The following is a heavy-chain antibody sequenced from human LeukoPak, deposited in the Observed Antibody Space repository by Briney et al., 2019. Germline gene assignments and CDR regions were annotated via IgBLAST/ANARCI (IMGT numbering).Heavy chain of an antibody. J-gene: IGHJ4*02. CDR3: ARSFLPDFDY. V-gene: IGHV3-33*08. Sequence: GGSLRLSCAASGFTFRNYVIHWVRQAPGKGLEWVAVIWKDGSNIYYADSVKGRFTISRDNSKNTLYLQMNSLRAEDTAVYYCARSFLPDFDYWGQGTLVTVSS. CDR2: IWKDGSNI. D-gene: IGHD1-14*01. CDR1: GFTFRNYV.